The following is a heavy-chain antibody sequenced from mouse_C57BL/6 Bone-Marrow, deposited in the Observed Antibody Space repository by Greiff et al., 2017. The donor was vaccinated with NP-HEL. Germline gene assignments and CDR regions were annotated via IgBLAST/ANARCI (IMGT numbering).Heavy chain of an antibody. Sequence: QVQLQQPGAELVKPGASVKMSCKASGYTFTSYWITWVKQRPGQGLEWIGDIYPGSGSTNYNEKFKSKATLTVDTSSSTAYMQLSSLTSEDSAVYYCARRGCFRTLAYWDQGTLVTVSA. CDR1: GYTFTSYW. CDR2: IYPGSGST. CDR3: ARRGCFRTLAY. V-gene: IGHV1-55*01. J-gene: IGHJ3*01.